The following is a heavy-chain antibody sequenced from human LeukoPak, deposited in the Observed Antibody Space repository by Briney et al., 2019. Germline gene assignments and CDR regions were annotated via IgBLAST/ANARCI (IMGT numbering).Heavy chain of an antibody. J-gene: IGHJ4*02. D-gene: IGHD1-26*01. V-gene: IGHV5-10-1*01. CDR1: GYSFTTYW. CDR3: ARHGGGSHYYSDC. Sequence: GESLKISCKGSGYSFTTYWISWVRQMPGKGLEWMGRIDPSDSYTSYSPTFQGHVTISADNSISTVYLQWSSLKASDTAMYYCARHGGGSHYYSDCWGQGTLVAVSA. CDR2: IDPSDSYT.